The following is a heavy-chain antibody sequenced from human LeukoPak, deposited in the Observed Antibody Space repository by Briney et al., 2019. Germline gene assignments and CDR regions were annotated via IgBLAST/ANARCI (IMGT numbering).Heavy chain of an antibody. Sequence: SETLSLTCAVSGGSISSGGYSRGWIRQPPGKGLEWIGYIYHSGSTYYNPSLKSRVTISVDRSKNQFSLKLSSVTAADTAVYYCARGSGYDRVYYYGMDVWGQGTTVTVSS. CDR2: IYHSGST. J-gene: IGHJ6*02. V-gene: IGHV4-30-2*01. CDR1: GGSISSGGYS. D-gene: IGHD5-12*01. CDR3: ARGSGYDRVYYYGMDV.